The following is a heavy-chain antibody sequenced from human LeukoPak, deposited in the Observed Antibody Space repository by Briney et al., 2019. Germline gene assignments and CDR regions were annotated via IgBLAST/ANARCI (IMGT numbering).Heavy chain of an antibody. CDR3: AREGDYYD. Sequence: PSETLSLTCAVSGYSISSGYYWGWVRQPPGKGLEWIGSIFHNDSTYYNPSLKSRVIISVDTSKNQFSLNLTSVSAADTAVYYCAREGDYYDWGQGTLVTVSS. CDR2: IFHNDST. V-gene: IGHV4-38-2*02. D-gene: IGHD4-17*01. CDR1: GYSISSGYY. J-gene: IGHJ4*02.